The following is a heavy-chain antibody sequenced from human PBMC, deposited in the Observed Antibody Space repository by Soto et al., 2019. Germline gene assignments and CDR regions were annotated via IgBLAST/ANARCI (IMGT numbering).Heavy chain of an antibody. CDR1: GGTFSSYA. V-gene: IGHV1-69*01. J-gene: IGHJ6*02. CDR2: IIPIFGTA. Sequence: QVQLVQSGAEVKKPGSSVKVSCKASGGTFSSYAISWVRQAPGQGLEWMGGIIPIFGTANYAQKFQGRVTITADESTSTAYMELSSLRSEDTAVYYCARVDIVVVVAATPHYYYGMDVWGQGTTVTVSS. CDR3: ARVDIVVVVAATPHYYYGMDV. D-gene: IGHD2-15*01.